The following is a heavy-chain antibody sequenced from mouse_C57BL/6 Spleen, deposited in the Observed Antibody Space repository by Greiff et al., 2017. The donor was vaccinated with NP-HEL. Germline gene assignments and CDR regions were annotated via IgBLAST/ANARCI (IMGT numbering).Heavy chain of an antibody. CDR3: ADYGSSSWFAY. V-gene: IGHV5-4*03. Sequence: DVMLVESGGDLVKPGGSLKLSCAASGFTFSSYGMSWVRQTPDKRLEWVATISDGGSYTYYPDNVKGRFTISRDNAKNNLYLQMSHLKSEDTAMYYCADYGSSSWFAYWGQGTLVTVSA. J-gene: IGHJ3*01. CDR2: ISDGGSYT. D-gene: IGHD1-1*01. CDR1: GFTFSSYG.